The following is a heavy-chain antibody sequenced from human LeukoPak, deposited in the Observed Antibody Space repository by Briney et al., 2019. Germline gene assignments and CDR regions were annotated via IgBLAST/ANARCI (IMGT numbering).Heavy chain of an antibody. Sequence: ASVKVSRKASGYTFTGYYIHWVRQAPGQGLEWMGWINPNNGGTNYAQRFQGRVTMTRDTSISTAYMELSRLRSDDTAVYYCARDWSRYCSGGNCYLCDYWGQGTLVTVSS. D-gene: IGHD2-15*01. J-gene: IGHJ4*02. CDR1: GYTFTGYY. CDR2: INPNNGGT. V-gene: IGHV1-2*02. CDR3: ARDWSRYCSGGNCYLCDY.